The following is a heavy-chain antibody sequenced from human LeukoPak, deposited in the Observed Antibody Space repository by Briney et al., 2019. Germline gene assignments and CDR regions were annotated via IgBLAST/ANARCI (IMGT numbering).Heavy chain of an antibody. V-gene: IGHV4-34*01. CDR3: ARVGDSSGYYIDY. CDR2: INHSRST. CDR1: GGSFSGYY. Sequence: SETLSLTCAVYGGSFSGYYWSWIRQPPGKGLEWIGEINHSRSTNYNPSLKSRVTISVDTSKNQFSLKLSSVTAADTAVYYCARVGDSSGYYIDYWGQGTLVTVSS. D-gene: IGHD3-22*01. J-gene: IGHJ4*02.